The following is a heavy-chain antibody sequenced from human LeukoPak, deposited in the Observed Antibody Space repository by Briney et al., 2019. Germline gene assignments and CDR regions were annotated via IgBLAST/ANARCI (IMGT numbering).Heavy chain of an antibody. V-gene: IGHV4-34*01. CDR2: INHSGST. J-gene: IGHJ4*02. CDR1: GGSFSGYY. D-gene: IGHD3-10*01. Sequence: SETLSLTCAVYGGSFSGYYWSWIRQPPGKGLDWIGEINHSGSTNYNPSLKSRVTISVDTSKNQFSLKLSSVTAADTAVYYCARVGADGSGFLFGYWGQGTLVTVSS. CDR3: ARVGADGSGFLFGY.